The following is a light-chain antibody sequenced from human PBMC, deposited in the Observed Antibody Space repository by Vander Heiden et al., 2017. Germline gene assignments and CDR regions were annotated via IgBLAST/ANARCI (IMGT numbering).Light chain of an antibody. Sequence: EIVLTQSPATLSLSPGERATLSCRASQSVSRYLAWYQQKPGQAPRLLIYDASNRATGIPARFSGSGSGTDFTLTISSLDPEDFAVYYCQQRSNWPVTFGPRTKVDIK. CDR2: DAS. CDR3: QQRSNWPVT. CDR1: QSVSRY. J-gene: IGKJ3*01. V-gene: IGKV3-11*01.